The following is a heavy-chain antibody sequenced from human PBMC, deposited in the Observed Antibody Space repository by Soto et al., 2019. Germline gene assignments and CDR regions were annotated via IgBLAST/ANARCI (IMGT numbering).Heavy chain of an antibody. CDR1: GLAFPSSA. CDR2: IVVANGNT. V-gene: IGHV1-58*02. Sequence: SVKVSCKASGLAFPSSAMHWVRQARGQRLEWIGWIVVANGNTNYAQKFQERVTITRDMSTSTAYMELSSLRFEDTAVYYCAAKPDFWSGLYYMDVWGKGTTVTVSS. CDR3: AAKPDFWSGLYYMDV. J-gene: IGHJ6*03. D-gene: IGHD3-3*01.